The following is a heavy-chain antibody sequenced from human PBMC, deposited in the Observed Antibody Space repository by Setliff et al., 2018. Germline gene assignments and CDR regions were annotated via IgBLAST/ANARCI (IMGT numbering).Heavy chain of an antibody. D-gene: IGHD3-3*01. Sequence: SETLSLTCTVSGDYISSQYRSWIRQPPGKGLEWIGYISNRGSTDYNPSLKSRVTISEDTSRSQFSLKLSSVAAADTAVYYCARDKPEGYNFWSGYLGGGLMDVWGQGTTVTVSS. V-gene: IGHV4-59*11. CDR1: GDYISSQY. J-gene: IGHJ6*02. CDR2: ISNRGST. CDR3: ARDKPEGYNFWSGYLGGGLMDV.